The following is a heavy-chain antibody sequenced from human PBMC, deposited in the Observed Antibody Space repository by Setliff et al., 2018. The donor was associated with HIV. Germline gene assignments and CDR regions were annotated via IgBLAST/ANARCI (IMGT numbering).Heavy chain of an antibody. D-gene: IGHD6-13*01. CDR1: GGSISFGCYY. V-gene: IGHV4-61*02. J-gene: IGHJ4*02. Sequence: SETLSLTCTVSGGSISFGCYYWSWIRQPAGKGLEWIGRMHTSGSTSYSPSLKSRVTISIDTSKNQFSPELTSLIAADTAVYYCAREECTSWPRVHYWGQGALVTAPQ. CDR2: MHTSGST. CDR3: AREECTSWPRVHY.